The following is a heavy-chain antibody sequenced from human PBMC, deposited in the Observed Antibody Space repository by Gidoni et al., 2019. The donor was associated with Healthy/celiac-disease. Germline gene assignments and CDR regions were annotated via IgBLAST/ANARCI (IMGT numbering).Heavy chain of an antibody. D-gene: IGHD3-10*01. J-gene: IGHJ4*02. Sequence: EVQLVESGRGLVQTGRSLSLSCAASGFTLDDYAMPWVRQAPGKGLEWFSGIIWNSGSIGYADSVKGRFTISSDNAKNSLYLQMNSLRAEDTALYYCAKPGGDYYGSGSLAGDYFDYWGQGTLVTVSS. CDR3: AKPGGDYYGSGSLAGDYFDY. CDR2: IIWNSGSI. CDR1: GFTLDDYA. V-gene: IGHV3-9*01.